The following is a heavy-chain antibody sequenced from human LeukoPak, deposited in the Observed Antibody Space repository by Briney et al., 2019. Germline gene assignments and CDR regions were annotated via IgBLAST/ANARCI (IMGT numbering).Heavy chain of an antibody. CDR3: AKQRAGSAWFTLDY. D-gene: IGHD6-19*01. Sequence: GGSLRLSCAASGFTFTTHAMSWVRQAPGKGLEWVSAFSGTISNTYYASSVKGRFTISRDNSKNTLYLQMSSLRAEDTALYYCAKQRAGSAWFTLDYWGPGTLVTVSS. CDR2: FSGTISNT. V-gene: IGHV3-23*01. J-gene: IGHJ4*02. CDR1: GFTFTTHA.